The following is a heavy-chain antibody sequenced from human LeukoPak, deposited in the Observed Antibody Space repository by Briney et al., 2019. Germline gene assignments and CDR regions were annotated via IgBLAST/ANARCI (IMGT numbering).Heavy chain of an antibody. CDR1: GGSISSGDYY. J-gene: IGHJ4*02. V-gene: IGHV4-30-4*01. CDR2: IYYGGST. Sequence: SQTLSLTCTVSGGSISSGDYYWTWIRQPPGKGLEWIGYIYYGGSTYYNPSLESRVTISVDTSKNQFSLKLTSMTAADTAVYHCARGTPIGWYGVYWGQGTLVTVSS. CDR3: ARGTPIGWYGVY. D-gene: IGHD6-19*01.